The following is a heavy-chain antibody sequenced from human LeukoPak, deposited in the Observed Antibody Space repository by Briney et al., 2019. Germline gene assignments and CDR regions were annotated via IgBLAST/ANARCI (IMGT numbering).Heavy chain of an antibody. CDR2: IYYSGST. Sequence: KPSETLSLTCTVSGGSISSSSYYWGWIRQPPGKGLEWIGNIYYSGSTYYNPSLKSRVTISVETSKNQFSLKLSSVTAADTAVYYCAREDYDILTGYYFGWFDPWGQGTLVTVSS. CDR1: GGSISSSSYY. J-gene: IGHJ5*02. V-gene: IGHV4-39*07. D-gene: IGHD3-9*01. CDR3: AREDYDILTGYYFGWFDP.